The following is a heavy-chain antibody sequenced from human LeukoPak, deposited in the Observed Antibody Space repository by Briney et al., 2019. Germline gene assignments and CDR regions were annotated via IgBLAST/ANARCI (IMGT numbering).Heavy chain of an antibody. J-gene: IGHJ3*02. CDR2: ISSSSSTI. V-gene: IGHV3-48*04. D-gene: IGHD3-10*01. CDR1: GFTFSSYS. CDR3: ARDHPSITMVRGVGSSPDAFDI. Sequence: GGSLRLSCAASGFTFSSYSMNWVRQAPGKGLEWVSYISSSSSTIYYADSVKGRFTISRDNAKNSLYLQMNSLRAEDTAVYYCARDHPSITMVRGVGSSPDAFDIWGQGTMVTVSS.